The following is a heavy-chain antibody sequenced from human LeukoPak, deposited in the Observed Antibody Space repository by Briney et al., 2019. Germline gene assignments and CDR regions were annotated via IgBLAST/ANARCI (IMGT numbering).Heavy chain of an antibody. D-gene: IGHD3-3*01. Sequence: PGGSLRLSCAASGFTFSGYSMNWVRQAPGKGLEWVSYIGSSSTIYYADSMKGRFTISRDNAKNSLFLQMNSLRAEDTAVYYCARDMAWSAMDVWGKGTTVTVSS. CDR2: IGSSSTI. J-gene: IGHJ6*04. CDR1: GFTFSGYS. CDR3: ARDMAWSAMDV. V-gene: IGHV3-48*04.